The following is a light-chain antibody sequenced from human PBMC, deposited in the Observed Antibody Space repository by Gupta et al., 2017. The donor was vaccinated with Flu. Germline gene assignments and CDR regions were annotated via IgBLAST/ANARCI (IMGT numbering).Light chain of an antibody. V-gene: IGKV3-15*01. CDR2: GAS. CDR1: QSVSSN. Sequence: EVVLEQSPATLSGDRATLSCRASQSVSSNFAWYRQKPGQAPRLLIYGASTRATGIPARFSGSGSGTEFTLTISSLQSEDLAVYYCQQYHDWPWTFGQGTEVDIK. CDR3: QQYHDWPWT. J-gene: IGKJ1*01.